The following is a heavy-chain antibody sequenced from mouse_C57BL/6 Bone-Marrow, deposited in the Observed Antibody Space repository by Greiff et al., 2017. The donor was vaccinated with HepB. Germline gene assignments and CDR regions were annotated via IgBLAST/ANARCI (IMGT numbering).Heavy chain of an antibody. V-gene: IGHV7-1*01. D-gene: IGHD3-2*02. CDR1: GFTFSDFY. CDR2: SRNKANDYTT. J-gene: IGHJ4*01. CDR3: ARDADSSGRYYAMDY. Sequence: EVQRVESGGGLVQSGRSLRLSCATSGFTFSDFYMEWVRQAPGKGLEWIAASRNKANDYTTEYSASVKGRFIVSRDTSQSILYLQMNALRAEDTAIYYCARDADSSGRYYAMDYWGQGTSVTVSS.